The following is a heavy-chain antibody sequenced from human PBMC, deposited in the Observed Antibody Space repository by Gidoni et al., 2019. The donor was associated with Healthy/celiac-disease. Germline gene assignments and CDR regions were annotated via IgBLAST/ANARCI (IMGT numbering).Heavy chain of an antibody. CDR1: GFTFDDYT. CDR3: AKVRTSFRGAAGSGYFDL. Sequence: EVQLVESGGVVVQPGGSLRLSCAASGFTFDDYTMHWVRQAPGKGLEWVSLISWDGGSTYYADSVKGRFTISRDNSKNSLYLQMNSLRTEDTALYYCAKVRTSFRGAAGSGYFDLWGRGTLVTVSS. J-gene: IGHJ2*01. CDR2: ISWDGGST. V-gene: IGHV3-43*01. D-gene: IGHD6-13*01.